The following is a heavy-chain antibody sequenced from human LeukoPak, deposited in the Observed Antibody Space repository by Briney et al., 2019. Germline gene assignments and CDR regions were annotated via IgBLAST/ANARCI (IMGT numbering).Heavy chain of an antibody. D-gene: IGHD3-3*01. Sequence: SETLSLTCTVSGGSISSSSYYWGWIRQPAGKGLEWIGRIYTSGSTNYNPSLKSRVTMSVDTSKNQFSLKLSSVTAADTAVYYCARGGRSDVLRFLEWSLEYYFDYWGQGTLVTVSS. CDR3: ARGGRSDVLRFLEWSLEYYFDY. CDR2: IYTSGST. J-gene: IGHJ4*02. V-gene: IGHV4-61*02. CDR1: GGSISSSSYY.